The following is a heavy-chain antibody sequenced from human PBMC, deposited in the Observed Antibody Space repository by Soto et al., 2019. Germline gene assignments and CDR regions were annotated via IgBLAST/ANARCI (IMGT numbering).Heavy chain of an antibody. D-gene: IGHD6-13*01. V-gene: IGHV1-69*06. Sequence: SGKVSCKASGGTFNNYGISWVRQAPGQGLEWMGGVIPIFGSAKYTEFFRGRITITADTATSTAYMELSSLKSEDTAVYYCATQAVAGATGHGMDVWGQGTTVTVSS. CDR1: GGTFNNYG. J-gene: IGHJ6*02. CDR3: ATQAVAGATGHGMDV. CDR2: VIPIFGSA.